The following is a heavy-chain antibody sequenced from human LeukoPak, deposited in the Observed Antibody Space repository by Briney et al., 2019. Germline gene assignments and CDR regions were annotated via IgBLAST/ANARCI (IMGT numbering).Heavy chain of an antibody. J-gene: IGHJ4*02. V-gene: IGHV1-2*06. CDR2: INPNSGGT. Sequence: ASVKVSCKASGYTFTGYYMHWVRQAPGQGLDWMGRINPNSGGTNYAQKFQGRVTMTRDTSISTAYMELSRLRSDDTAVYYCARGHYGGNPYYFDYWGQGTLVTVSS. CDR1: GYTFTGYY. D-gene: IGHD4/OR15-4a*01. CDR3: ARGHYGGNPYYFDY.